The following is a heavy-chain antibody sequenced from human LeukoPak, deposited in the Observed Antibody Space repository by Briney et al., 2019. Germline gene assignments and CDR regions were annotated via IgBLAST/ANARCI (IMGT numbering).Heavy chain of an antibody. CDR3: AKTPRMYYYDSSGYYYFDY. D-gene: IGHD3-22*01. CDR1: GFTFSSYA. V-gene: IGHV3-23*01. J-gene: IGHJ4*02. CDR2: ISGSGGST. Sequence: GGSLRLSCAASGFTFSSYAMSWVRQAPGKGLEWVSAISGSGGSTYYADSVKGRFTISRDNSKNTLYLQMNSLRAEDTAVYHCAKTPRMYYYDSSGYYYFDYWAREPWSPSPQ.